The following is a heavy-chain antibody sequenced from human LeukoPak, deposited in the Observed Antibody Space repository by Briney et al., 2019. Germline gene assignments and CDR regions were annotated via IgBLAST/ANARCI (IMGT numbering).Heavy chain of an antibody. CDR2: IYYSGGT. CDR1: GGSISSHY. Sequence: SETLSLTCIVSGGSISSHYWSWIRQPPGRGLEWIGYIYYSGGTNYNPSVKSRVTISVDTSKNQFSLSLSSVTAADTAVYYCARIARSVIRIGNWFDPWGQGTLVTVSS. CDR3: ARIARSVIRIGNWFDP. J-gene: IGHJ5*02. V-gene: IGHV4-59*08. D-gene: IGHD3-16*01.